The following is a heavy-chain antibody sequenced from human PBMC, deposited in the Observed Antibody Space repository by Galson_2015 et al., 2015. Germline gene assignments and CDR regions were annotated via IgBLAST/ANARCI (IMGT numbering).Heavy chain of an antibody. V-gene: IGHV1-2*06. CDR2: INPNSGGT. J-gene: IGHJ4*02. CDR3: ARAAYGDDSTSFDY. Sequence: SVKVSCKASGYTFTAYYMHWVRQAPGQGLEWMGRINPNSGGTDSAQKFQGRVTMTRDTSISTVHMELSRLTSDDTAVYYCARAAYGDDSTSFDYWGQGTLVTVSS. CDR1: GYTFTAYY. D-gene: IGHD4-17*01.